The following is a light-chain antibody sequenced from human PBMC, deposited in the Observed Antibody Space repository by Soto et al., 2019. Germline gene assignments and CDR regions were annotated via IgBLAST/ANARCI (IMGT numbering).Light chain of an antibody. J-gene: IGKJ1*01. CDR1: QSISTY. Sequence: DIQMTQSPSSLSASVGDRVTITCRASQSISTYLNWYQVKPGKAPKLLIYAASSLQSGVPSRFSGSGSGTEFTLTISSLHPDDYATYYCRQSYSGWSWTFGQGTKVEIK. CDR3: RQSYSGWSWT. CDR2: AAS. V-gene: IGKV1-39*01.